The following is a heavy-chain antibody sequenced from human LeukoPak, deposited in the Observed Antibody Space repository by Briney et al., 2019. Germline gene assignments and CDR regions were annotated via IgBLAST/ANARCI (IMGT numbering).Heavy chain of an antibody. Sequence: PSETLSLTCTVSGGSISSGGYYWSWIRQPPGKGLEWIGYIYHSGSTYYNPSLKSRVTISVDRSKNQFSLKLSSVTAADTAVYYCARDWITYYYDSSGPRDYWGQGTLVTVSS. V-gene: IGHV4-30-2*01. CDR1: GGSISSGGYY. D-gene: IGHD3-22*01. CDR2: IYHSGST. CDR3: ARDWITYYYDSSGPRDY. J-gene: IGHJ4*02.